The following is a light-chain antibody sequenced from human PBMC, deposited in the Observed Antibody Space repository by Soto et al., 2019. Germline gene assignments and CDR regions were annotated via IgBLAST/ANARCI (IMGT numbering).Light chain of an antibody. Sequence: EIVLTQSPGTLSLSPGERATLSCRASQSVSSTYLAWYQQKPGQPPRLLLYAASSKATGIPDRFSGTESGTDFTLTFIRLEPEDFEVYYCQQDDNSLYTFGPGTKLEIK. J-gene: IGKJ2*01. V-gene: IGKV3-20*01. CDR1: QSVSSTY. CDR2: AAS. CDR3: QQDDNSLYT.